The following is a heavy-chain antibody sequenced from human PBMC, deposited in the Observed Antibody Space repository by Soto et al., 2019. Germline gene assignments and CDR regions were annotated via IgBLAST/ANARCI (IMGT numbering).Heavy chain of an antibody. CDR2: ISGSGGGT. CDR3: AKYGSGTYYNVGLDGLDV. V-gene: IGHV3-23*01. Sequence: EVQLLESGGGLVQPGGSLRLSCVASGFTFSDYAMSWVRQALGKGLKWVSAISGSGGGTYYADSVKGRFTISRDRSGNTMYLQMNSLTVEDTAVYYCAKYGSGTYYNVGLDGLDVWGQGTTVTISS. CDR1: GFTFSDYA. D-gene: IGHD3-10*01. J-gene: IGHJ6*02.